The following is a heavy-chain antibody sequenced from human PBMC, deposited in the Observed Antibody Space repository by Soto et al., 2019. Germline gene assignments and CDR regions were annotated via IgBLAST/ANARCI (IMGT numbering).Heavy chain of an antibody. Sequence: SETLSLTCAVYGGSFSGYYWSWIRQPPGKGLEWIGEINHSGSTNYNPSLKSRVTISVDTSKNQLSLRLSSVTAADTAVYYCARGLLGGYYYYYYGMDVWGQGTTVTVSS. D-gene: IGHD2-15*01. V-gene: IGHV4-34*01. CDR3: ARGLLGGYYYYYYGMDV. J-gene: IGHJ6*02. CDR2: INHSGST. CDR1: GGSFSGYY.